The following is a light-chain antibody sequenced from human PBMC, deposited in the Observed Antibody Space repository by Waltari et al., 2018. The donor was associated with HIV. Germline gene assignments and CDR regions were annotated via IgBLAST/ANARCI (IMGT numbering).Light chain of an antibody. CDR2: DDS. Sequence: SYELTQPPSVSVSPGQTARITCSGDALTKRYAYWYQQKSGQAPVLVIYDDSKRPSGIPERFSGSSSGTIATLTISGAQVEDEADYYCYSRVSSGNSWVFGGGTKMTVL. CDR3: YSRVSSGNSWV. V-gene: IGLV3-10*01. CDR1: ALTKRY. J-gene: IGLJ3*02.